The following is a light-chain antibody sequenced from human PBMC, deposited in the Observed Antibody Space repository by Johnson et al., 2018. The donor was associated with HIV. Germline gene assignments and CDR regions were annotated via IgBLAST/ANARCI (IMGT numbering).Light chain of an antibody. J-gene: IGLJ1*01. CDR2: DTI. CDR1: SSNIGSHY. Sequence: QSVLTQSPSVSAAPGQKVTISCSGSSSNIGSHYVSWYQQVPGTAPRLVIYDTIKRHSGIPDRFSGSKSGTSATLGITGLQTGDEADYYCGTWDSSLRSVFFGSGTKVTVL. V-gene: IGLV1-51*01. CDR3: GTWDSSLRSVF.